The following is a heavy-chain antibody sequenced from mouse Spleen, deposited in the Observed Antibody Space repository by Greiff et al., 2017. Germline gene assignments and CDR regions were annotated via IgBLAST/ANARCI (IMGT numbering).Heavy chain of an antibody. CDR1: GFSLTSYG. J-gene: IGHJ4*01. Sequence: VKVVESGPGLVAPSQSLSITCTVSGFSLTSYGVSWVRQPPGKGLEWLGVIWGDGSTNYHSALISRLSISKDNSKSQVFLKLNSLQTDDTATYYCAKEGSLRYPHYYAMDYWGQGTSVTVSS. CDR2: IWGDGST. D-gene: IGHD1-1*01. V-gene: IGHV2-3*01. CDR3: AKEGSLRYPHYYAMDY.